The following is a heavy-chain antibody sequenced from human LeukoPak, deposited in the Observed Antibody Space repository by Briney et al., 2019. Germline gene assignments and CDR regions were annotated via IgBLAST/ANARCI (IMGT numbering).Heavy chain of an antibody. CDR1: GYSISNDYY. CDR2: INHSGGS. Sequence: SETLSLTCVVSGYSISNDYYWGWIRQPPGKGLEWIGNINHSGGSYYNPSLKSRVTILVDTSKNQFSLKLSSVTAADTAVYYCAKAGTTGIHHWFDPWGQGNLVTVSS. D-gene: IGHD1-1*01. J-gene: IGHJ5*02. V-gene: IGHV4-38-2*01. CDR3: AKAGTTGIHHWFDP.